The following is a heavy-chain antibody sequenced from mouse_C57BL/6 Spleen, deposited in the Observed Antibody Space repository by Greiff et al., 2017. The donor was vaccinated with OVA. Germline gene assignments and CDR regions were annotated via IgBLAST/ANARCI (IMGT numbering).Heavy chain of an antibody. D-gene: IGHD1-1*01. CDR2: IYPRSGNT. V-gene: IGHV1-81*01. CDR3: AREDTTVSNWYFDV. J-gene: IGHJ1*03. Sequence: VQLQESGAELARPGASVKLSCKASGYTFTSYGISWVKQRTGQGLEWIGEIYPRSGNTYYNEKFKGKATLTADKSSSTAYMELRSLTSEDSAVYFCAREDTTVSNWYFDVWGTGTTVTVSS. CDR1: GYTFTSYG.